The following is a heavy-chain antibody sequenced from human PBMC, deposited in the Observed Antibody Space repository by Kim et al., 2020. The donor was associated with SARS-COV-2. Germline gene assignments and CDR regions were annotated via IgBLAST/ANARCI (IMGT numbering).Heavy chain of an antibody. D-gene: IGHD3-10*01. J-gene: IGHJ4*02. V-gene: IGHV3-13*01. CDR3: ARSVGFGELFG. Sequence: GGSLRLSCAASGFTFSSYDMHWVRQAPGKGLEWVSAIGTAGDTYYPGSVKGRFTISRENAKNSLYLQMNSLGAGDTAAYYCARSVGFGELFGWGQGTLVTVSP. CDR1: GFTFSSYD. CDR2: IGTAGDT.